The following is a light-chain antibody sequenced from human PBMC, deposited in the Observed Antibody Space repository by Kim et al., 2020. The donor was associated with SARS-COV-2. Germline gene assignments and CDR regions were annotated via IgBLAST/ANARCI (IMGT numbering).Light chain of an antibody. CDR3: QHLGT. Sequence: QVTQSPSTLSASVGDRVTITCRASQSISGWLAWDQQKPGKAPKLLIYHASTLQGGVPSRFSGSGSGTEFTLTINNLQPDDFATYYCQHLGTFGLGTKVDIK. J-gene: IGKJ1*01. CDR2: HAS. CDR1: QSISGW. V-gene: IGKV1-5*01.